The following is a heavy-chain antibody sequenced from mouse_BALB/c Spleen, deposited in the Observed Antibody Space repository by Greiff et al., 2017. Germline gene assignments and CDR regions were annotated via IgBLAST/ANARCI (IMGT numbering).Heavy chain of an antibody. J-gene: IGHJ3*01. CDR3: ASLSTMITTGFAY. D-gene: IGHD2-4*01. Sequence: DVHLVESGGGLVKPGGSLKLSCAASGFTFSSYAMSWVRQTPEKRLEWVATISSGGSYTYYPDSVKGRFTISRDNAKNTLYLQMSSLRSEDTAMYYCASLSTMITTGFAYWGQGTLVTVSA. V-gene: IGHV5-9-3*01. CDR1: GFTFSSYA. CDR2: ISSGGSYT.